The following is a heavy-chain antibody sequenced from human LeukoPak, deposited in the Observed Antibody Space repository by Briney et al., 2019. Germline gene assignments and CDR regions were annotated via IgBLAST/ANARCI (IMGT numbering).Heavy chain of an antibody. V-gene: IGHV3-21*01. D-gene: IGHD3-22*01. CDR3: TRDYYDRSGLPFDY. J-gene: IGHJ4*02. CDR2: ISSISHYI. Sequence: GGSLRLSCAASGFTFSSYGMHWVRQAPGKGLEWVSSISSISHYIYYADSVKGRFTISRDNAKNSLYLQMNSLRAEDTALYYCTRDYYDRSGLPFDYWGQGTLVTVSS. CDR1: GFTFSSYG.